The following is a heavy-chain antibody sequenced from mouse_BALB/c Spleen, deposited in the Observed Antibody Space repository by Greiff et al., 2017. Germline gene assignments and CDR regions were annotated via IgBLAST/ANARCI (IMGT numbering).Heavy chain of an antibody. J-gene: IGHJ3*01. D-gene: IGHD1-1*01. CDR2: ISYSGST. CDR3: ARGYGSSSPFAY. V-gene: IGHV3-8*02. CDR1: GDSITSGY. Sequence: VQLKESGPSLVKPSQTLSLTCSVTGDSITSGYWNWIRKFPGNKLEYMGYISYSGSTYYNPSLKSRISITRDTSKNQYYLQLNSVTTEDTATYYCARGYGSSSPFAYWGQGTLVTVSA.